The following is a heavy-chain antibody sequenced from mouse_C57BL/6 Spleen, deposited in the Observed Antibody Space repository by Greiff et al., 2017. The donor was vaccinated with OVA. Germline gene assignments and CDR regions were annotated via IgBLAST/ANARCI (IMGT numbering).Heavy chain of an antibody. D-gene: IGHD1-1*01. J-gene: IGHJ1*03. V-gene: IGHV1-80*01. CDR1: GYAFSSYW. CDR2: IYPGDGDT. Sequence: VQLQQSGAELVKPGASVKISCKASGYAFSSYWMNWVKQRPGKGLEWIGQIYPGDGDTNYNGKFKGKATLTADKSSSTAYMQRSSLTSEDSAVYFCARGVVAPYWYFDVWGTGTTVTVSS. CDR3: ARGVVAPYWYFDV.